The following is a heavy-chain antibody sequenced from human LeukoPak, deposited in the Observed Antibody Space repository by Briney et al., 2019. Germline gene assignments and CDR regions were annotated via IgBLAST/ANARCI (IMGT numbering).Heavy chain of an antibody. V-gene: IGHV4-28*01. CDR2: IYYSEST. Sequence: SDTLSLTCAVSGYSISSSNWCGWIRQPPGKGLEWIGYIYYSESTYYNPSLKSRVTMSVDTSKNQFSLKLSSVTAVDTAVYYCARSAMVRGNWFDPWGQGTLVTVSS. D-gene: IGHD5-18*01. J-gene: IGHJ5*02. CDR1: GYSISSSNW. CDR3: ARSAMVRGNWFDP.